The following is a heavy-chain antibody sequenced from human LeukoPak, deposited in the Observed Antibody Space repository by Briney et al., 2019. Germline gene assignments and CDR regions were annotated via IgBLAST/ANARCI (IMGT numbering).Heavy chain of an antibody. V-gene: IGHV1-2*02. CDR3: ATVAAGTGHFDL. CDR1: GDTFTVSY. D-gene: IGHD6-13*01. Sequence: GASVKVSYKASGDTFTVSYMHWVRQAPGQGLQWMGWVNPHGGGTHYAQTFQGRVTMTRDTSIATAYMDLSRLRSDDTAVYYCATVAAGTGHFDLWGRGTLVTVSS. CDR2: VNPHGGGT. J-gene: IGHJ2*01.